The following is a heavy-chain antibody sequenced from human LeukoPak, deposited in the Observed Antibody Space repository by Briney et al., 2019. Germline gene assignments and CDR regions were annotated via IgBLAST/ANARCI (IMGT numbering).Heavy chain of an antibody. V-gene: IGHV4-34*01. CDR3: SGRGYGDYEFDY. D-gene: IGHD4-17*01. CDR2: VNHSGST. Sequence: SETLSLTCAVYGGSFSGYYWSWIRQPPGKGLEWIGEVNHSGSTNYNPSLKSRVTISVDTSKNQFSLKLSSVTAADTAVYYCSGRGYGDYEFDYWGQGTLVTVSS. CDR1: GGSFSGYY. J-gene: IGHJ4*02.